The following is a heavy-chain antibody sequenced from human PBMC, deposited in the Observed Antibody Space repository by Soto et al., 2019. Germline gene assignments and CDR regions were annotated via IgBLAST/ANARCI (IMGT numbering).Heavy chain of an antibody. CDR1: GGSIRSRSYY. V-gene: IGHV4-39*02. CDR2: IYYSGST. J-gene: IGHJ5*02. D-gene: IGHD6-6*01. CDR3: ARQWRSSSPNWFDP. Sequence: SETLSLNCTVSGGSIRSRSYYWGWIRQPPGKGLEWIGSIYYSGSTYYNPSLKSRVTISVDTSKNHFSLKLSSVTAADTAVYYCARQWRSSSPNWFDPWGQGTLVTVSS.